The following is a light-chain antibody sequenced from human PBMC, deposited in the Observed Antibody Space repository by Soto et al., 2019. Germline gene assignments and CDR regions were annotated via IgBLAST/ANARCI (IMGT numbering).Light chain of an antibody. CDR1: SGHSSYA. J-gene: IGLJ2*01. V-gene: IGLV4-69*01. Sequence: QPVLTQSPSASASLGASVKLTCTLSSGHSSYAIAWHQQQPEKGPRYLMKLNSDGSHSKGDGIPDRFSGSSSGAERYLTISILQSEDEADYYCPTCGSGIHVVFGGGTKLTVL. CDR2: LNSDGSH. CDR3: PTCGSGIHVV.